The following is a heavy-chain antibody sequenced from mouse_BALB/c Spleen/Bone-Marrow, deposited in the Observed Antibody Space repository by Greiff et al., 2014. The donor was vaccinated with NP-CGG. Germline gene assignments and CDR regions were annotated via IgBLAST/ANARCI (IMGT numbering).Heavy chain of an antibody. CDR2: INPYNGGT. CDR3: ASYFGSSCYFDV. D-gene: IGHD1-1*01. V-gene: IGHV1-18*01. Sequence: VHVKQSGPELVKPGASMKIFCKASGYSFTGYTMNWVKQSHGKNLEWIGLINPYNGGTTYNQKFKGKATLTVDKSSSTAYMELLSLTSEDSAVYYCASYFGSSCYFDVWGAGTTVTVSS. CDR1: GYSFTGYT. J-gene: IGHJ1*01.